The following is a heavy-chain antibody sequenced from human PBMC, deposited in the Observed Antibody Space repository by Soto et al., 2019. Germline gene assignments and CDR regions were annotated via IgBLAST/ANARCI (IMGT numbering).Heavy chain of an antibody. CDR1: GFTFSSYD. CDR2: ISGGGGST. CDR3: AKSNGDYPYYYGMDV. Sequence: EVQLLESGGGLVQPGGSLRLSCAASGFTFSSYDMSWVRQAPGKGLEWVSAISGGGGSTYAADSVKGRFTISRDNSKNTVYLEMNYLRAEDTAVYYCAKSNGDYPYYYGMDVWGQGTTVTVSS. J-gene: IGHJ6*02. V-gene: IGHV3-23*01. D-gene: IGHD4-17*01.